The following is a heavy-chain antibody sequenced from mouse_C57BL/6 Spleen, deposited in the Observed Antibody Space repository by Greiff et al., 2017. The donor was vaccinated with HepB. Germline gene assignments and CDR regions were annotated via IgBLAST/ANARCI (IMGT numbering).Heavy chain of an antibody. Sequence: VQLQQSGPELVKPGASVKISCKASGYSFTSYYIHWVKQRPGQGLEWIGWIYPGSGNTKYNEKFKGKATLTADTSSSTAYMQLSSLTSEDSAVYYWARATTVVATGNAMDYWGQGTSVTVSS. J-gene: IGHJ4*01. CDR2: IYPGSGNT. CDR3: ARATTVVATGNAMDY. D-gene: IGHD1-1*01. V-gene: IGHV1-66*01. CDR1: GYSFTSYY.